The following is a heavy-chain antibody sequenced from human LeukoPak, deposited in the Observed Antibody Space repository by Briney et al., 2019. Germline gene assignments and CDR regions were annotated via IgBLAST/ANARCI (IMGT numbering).Heavy chain of an antibody. J-gene: IGHJ6*02. CDR1: GFTFDDYA. CDR3: AKNLGSYYYYYGMDV. V-gene: IGHV3-9*01. Sequence: GRSLRLSCAASGFTFDDYAMHWVRHAPGKGLEWVSGISWNSGSIGYADSVKGRFTISRDNAKNSLYLQMNSLRAEDTALYYCAKNLGSYYYYYGMDVWGQGTTVTVSS. D-gene: IGHD1-26*01. CDR2: ISWNSGSI.